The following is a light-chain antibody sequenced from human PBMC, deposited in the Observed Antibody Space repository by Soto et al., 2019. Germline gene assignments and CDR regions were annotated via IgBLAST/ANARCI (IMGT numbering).Light chain of an antibody. Sequence: QAVVTQPPSASGTPGQRVSISCSGSSTNIGRNSISWYQNLPGTAPKLLIYTNNQRPSGVPARFSGSKSGTSASLAISGLQSEDEADYYCAACDDSLSGWVFGGGTNLTVL. CDR2: TNN. J-gene: IGLJ3*02. CDR3: AACDDSLSGWV. CDR1: STNIGRNS. V-gene: IGLV1-44*01.